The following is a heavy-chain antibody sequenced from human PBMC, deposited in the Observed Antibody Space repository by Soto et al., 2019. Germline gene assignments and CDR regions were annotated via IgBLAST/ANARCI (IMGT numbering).Heavy chain of an antibody. J-gene: IGHJ6*01. Sequence: PGGSVRLSGVESGFVFSSYAIIWVRQAPGKGLEWVAVISDDGSNKYYADSVKGRFTISRDNSKNTLYLQMNSLRAEDTAVYYCARDLGAMFRAYGMDVGGQGTTLTVSS. CDR2: ISDDGSNK. CDR1: GFVFSSYA. CDR3: ARDLGAMFRAYGMDV. D-gene: IGHD3-10*01. V-gene: IGHV3-30-3*01.